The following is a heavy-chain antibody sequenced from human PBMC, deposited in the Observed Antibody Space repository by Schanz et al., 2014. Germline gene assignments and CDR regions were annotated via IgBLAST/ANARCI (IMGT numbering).Heavy chain of an antibody. Sequence: EVQLVESGGGLVQPGGSLRLSCAASGFTFSDSWMHWVRQAPGKGLVWVSSMYINSGSTQYADSVKGRFIISRDSSKNTLFLQMNSLRAEDTAVYFCARDGGRDGYNLAFDVWGQGTLVTVSS. CDR2: MYINSGST. D-gene: IGHD5-12*01. CDR3: ARDGGRDGYNLAFDV. J-gene: IGHJ3*01. V-gene: IGHV3-74*01. CDR1: GFTFSDSW.